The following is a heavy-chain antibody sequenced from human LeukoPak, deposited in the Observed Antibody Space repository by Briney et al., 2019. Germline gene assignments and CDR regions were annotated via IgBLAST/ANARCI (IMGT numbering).Heavy chain of an antibody. CDR3: AKSSVKYCGGDCQTDY. D-gene: IGHD2-21*01. Sequence: GGSLRLSCAASGFTFSSYDIHWVRQAPGKGLEWVALISSDGNTKHYSDSVKGRFTISRDNSKNTLYLQMNSLRAEDTAVYYCAKSSVKYCGGDCQTDYWGQGTLVTVSS. J-gene: IGHJ4*02. CDR2: ISSDGNTK. V-gene: IGHV3-30-3*02. CDR1: GFTFSSYD.